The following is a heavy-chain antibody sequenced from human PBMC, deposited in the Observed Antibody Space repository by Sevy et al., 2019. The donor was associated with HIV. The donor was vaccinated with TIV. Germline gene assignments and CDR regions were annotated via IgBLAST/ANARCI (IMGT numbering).Heavy chain of an antibody. CDR1: GFSFRSYW. J-gene: IGHJ6*02. CDR2: IDQDGSEK. D-gene: IGHD4-17*01. V-gene: IGHV3-7*01. Sequence: GGSLRLSCAASGFSFRSYWMTWVRQAPGKGLEWVASIDQDGSEKYYMDSVKGRFTVSRDNAKNSLFLQMNSLRVEDPAAYYCAREGSYGDYILSYYYGMDVWGQGTTVTVSS. CDR3: AREGSYGDYILSYYYGMDV.